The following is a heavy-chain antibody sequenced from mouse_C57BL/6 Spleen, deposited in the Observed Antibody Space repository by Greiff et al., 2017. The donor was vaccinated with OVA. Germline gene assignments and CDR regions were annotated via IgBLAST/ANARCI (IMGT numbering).Heavy chain of an antibody. Sequence: QVQLQQSGPGLVQPSQSLSITCTVSGFSLTSYGVHWVRQSPGKGLEWLGVIWSGGSTDYNAAFISRLSISKDNSKSQVFFKMNSLQADDTAIYYCARMDSDYWGQGTLVTVSA. D-gene: IGHD6-1*01. CDR1: GFSLTSYG. J-gene: IGHJ3*01. V-gene: IGHV2-2*01. CDR2: IWSGGST. CDR3: ARMDSDY.